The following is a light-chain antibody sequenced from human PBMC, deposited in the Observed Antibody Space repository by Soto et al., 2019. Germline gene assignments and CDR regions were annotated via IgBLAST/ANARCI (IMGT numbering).Light chain of an antibody. J-gene: IGLJ3*02. Sequence: QPVLTQPPSVSGAPGQRVTISCTGSSSNIGAGYDVHWYQQLPGTAPKLLIYGNSNRPSGVPDRFSGSKSGTSASLAITGLQAEDEADSYCQSYDISLSGWVFGGGTQLTVL. CDR1: SSNIGAGYD. CDR3: QSYDISLSGWV. CDR2: GNS. V-gene: IGLV1-40*01.